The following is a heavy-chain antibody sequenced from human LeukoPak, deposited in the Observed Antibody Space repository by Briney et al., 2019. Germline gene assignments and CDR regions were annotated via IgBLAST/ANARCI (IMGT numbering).Heavy chain of an antibody. V-gene: IGHV6-1*01. CDR2: TYYRSKWYN. J-gene: IGHJ6*03. CDR1: GDSVSSNSAA. D-gene: IGHD6-6*01. CDR3: ARTYGSSSMGSYYYYYYMDV. Sequence: SQTLSLTCAISGDSVSSNSAAWNWIRQSPSRGLEWLGRTYYRSKWYNDYAVSVKSRITINPDTSKNQFSLQLNSVTPEDTAVYYCARTYGSSSMGSYYYYYYMDVWGKGTTVTVSS.